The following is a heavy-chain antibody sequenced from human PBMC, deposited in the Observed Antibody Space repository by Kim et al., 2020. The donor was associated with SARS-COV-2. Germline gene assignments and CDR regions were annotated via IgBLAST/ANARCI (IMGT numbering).Heavy chain of an antibody. D-gene: IGHD4-17*01. V-gene: IGHV3-49*03. J-gene: IGHJ6*04. CDR3: ARAAGRHGRSQDFYGADV. Sequence: GGSLRLSCTTSGFIFADHAMSWFRQAPGKGLEWVGFIRSKAYGGTAEYAASVRGRVTISRDDSKSIGYLQVDSLKTEDTGVYYCARAAGRHGRSQDFYGADVWGEGTSVIVYS. CDR1: GFIFADHA. CDR2: IRSKAYGGTA.